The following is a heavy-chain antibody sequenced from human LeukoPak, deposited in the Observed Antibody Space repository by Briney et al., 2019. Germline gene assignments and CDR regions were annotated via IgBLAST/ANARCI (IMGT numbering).Heavy chain of an antibody. J-gene: IGHJ4*02. CDR1: GFTFDDYA. CDR3: AKEQRIRHCSEGVCTEGYYFDY. V-gene: IGHV3-23*01. Sequence: PGRSLRLSCAASGFTFDDYAIHWVRQAPGQGLEWVSGLSRGGSTTNYADSLKGRFTVSRDRSTNTVFLQMNSLRPEDTALYYCAKEQRIRHCSEGVCTEGYYFDYWGQGTLVTVSS. CDR2: LSRGGSTT. D-gene: IGHD2-8*01.